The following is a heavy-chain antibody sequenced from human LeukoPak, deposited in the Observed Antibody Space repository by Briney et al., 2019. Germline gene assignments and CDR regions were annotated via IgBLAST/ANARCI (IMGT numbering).Heavy chain of an antibody. CDR2: INHSGST. D-gene: IGHD1-26*01. J-gene: IGHJ4*02. V-gene: IGHV4-34*01. CDR3: ARREDY. Sequence: SETLSLTCAVYGGSFSGYYWSWIRQPPGKGLEWIGEINHSGSTNYNPSLKSRVTISVDTSKNQFSLKLSSVTAADTAVYYCARREDYWGQGTLVTVSS. CDR1: GGSFSGYY.